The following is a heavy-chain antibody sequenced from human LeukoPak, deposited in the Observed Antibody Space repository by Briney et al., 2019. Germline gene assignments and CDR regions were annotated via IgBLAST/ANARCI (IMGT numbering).Heavy chain of an antibody. V-gene: IGHV3-53*01. CDR1: GFTVSNNY. Sequence: GGSLRLSCAASGFTVSNNYTSCLRQAPGKGLEWVSVLFGGGGVYYADSVKGRLTISRDISKNTVYLQINSQRPEDTAVYYCARESRSSTWYVHFDYWGQGTLVTVSS. CDR3: ARESRSSTWYVHFDY. D-gene: IGHD6-13*01. J-gene: IGHJ4*02. CDR2: LFGGGGV.